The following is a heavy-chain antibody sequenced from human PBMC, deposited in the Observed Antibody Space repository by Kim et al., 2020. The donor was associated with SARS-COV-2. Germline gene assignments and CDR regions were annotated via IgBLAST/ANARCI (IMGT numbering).Heavy chain of an antibody. CDR3: ARLFYDSSGYYRVDY. D-gene: IGHD3-22*01. J-gene: IGHJ4*02. V-gene: IGHV4-31*02. Sequence: PSLKSRVTISVDTSKNQFSLKLSSVTAADTAVYYCARLFYDSSGYYRVDYWGQGTLVTVS.